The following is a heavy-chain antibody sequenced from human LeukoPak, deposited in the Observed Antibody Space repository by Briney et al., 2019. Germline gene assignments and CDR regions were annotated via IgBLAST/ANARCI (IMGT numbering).Heavy chain of an antibody. CDR2: IYYRGST. J-gene: IGHJ4*02. D-gene: IGHD3-22*01. CDR1: GGSISSDY. CDR3: ARLSGYSSGHYYSDY. Sequence: SETLSLTCTVSGGSISSDYWSWIRQPPGEGLEWIGYIYYRGSTNYNPSLKSRVTISVDTSKNQFSLKLSSVTAADTAVYYCARLSGYSSGHYYSDYWGQGTLVTVSS. V-gene: IGHV4-59*01.